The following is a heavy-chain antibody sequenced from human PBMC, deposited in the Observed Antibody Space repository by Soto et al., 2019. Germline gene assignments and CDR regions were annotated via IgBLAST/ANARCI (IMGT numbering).Heavy chain of an antibody. CDR1: GGTLSSYA. CDR2: IIPIFGTA. CDR3: ARGSIVVVPAAIAYYYYYGMDV. D-gene: IGHD2-2*02. V-gene: IGHV1-69*06. J-gene: IGHJ6*02. Sequence: SVKVSCKASGGTLSSYAISWVRQAPGQGLEWMGGIIPIFGTANYAQKFQGRVTITADKSTSTAYMELSSLRSEDTAVYYCARGSIVVVPAAIAYYYYYGMDVWGQGTTVTVSS.